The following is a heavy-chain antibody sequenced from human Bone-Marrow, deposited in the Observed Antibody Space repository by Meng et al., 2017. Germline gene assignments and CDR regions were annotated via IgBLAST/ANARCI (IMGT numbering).Heavy chain of an antibody. J-gene: IGHJ4*02. D-gene: IGHD6-13*01. CDR1: GFTFDGDT. CDR2: ISWDGGST. CDR3: AKGSRWTKLDY. V-gene: IGHV3-43*01. Sequence: CGEVLVMPVASLRLLCADSGFTFDGDTMHCVRQAPGKGLEWGSLISWDGGSTYYADSVNGRFTISRDNSKNSLYLQMNSLRTEDTALYYCAKGSRWTKLDYWGQGTLVTVSS.